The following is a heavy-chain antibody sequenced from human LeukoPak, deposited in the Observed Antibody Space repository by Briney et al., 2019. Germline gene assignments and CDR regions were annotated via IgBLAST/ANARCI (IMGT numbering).Heavy chain of an antibody. CDR1: GFTFSSYA. Sequence: GRSLRLSCAASGFTFSSYAMHWVRQAPGKGLEWVAVISYDGSNKYYVDSVKGRFTISRDNSKNTLYLQMNSLRAEDTAVYYCARDHFDYWGQGTLVTVSS. V-gene: IGHV3-30*04. CDR3: ARDHFDY. CDR2: ISYDGSNK. J-gene: IGHJ4*02.